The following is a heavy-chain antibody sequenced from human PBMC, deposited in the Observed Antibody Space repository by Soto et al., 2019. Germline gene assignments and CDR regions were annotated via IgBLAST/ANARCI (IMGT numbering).Heavy chain of an antibody. CDR1: GGAFSGYH. Sequence: QVQLQQWGAGLLKPSETLSLTCTVYGGAFSGYHWNWVRQPPGKGLEWIGEINHSGSTDYNPSLRSRVPMSLDTSKNHFSLKLSSVTAADTAVYYCARGPRWLQLQYFQHWGQGTLVTVSS. D-gene: IGHD5-12*01. CDR3: ARGPRWLQLQYFQH. J-gene: IGHJ1*01. CDR2: INHSGST. V-gene: IGHV4-34*01.